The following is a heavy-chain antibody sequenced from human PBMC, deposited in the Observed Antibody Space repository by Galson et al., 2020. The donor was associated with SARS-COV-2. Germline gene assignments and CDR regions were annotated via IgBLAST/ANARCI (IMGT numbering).Heavy chain of an antibody. V-gene: IGHV4-31*03. CDR1: GGSISSGGYY. J-gene: IGHJ4*02. CDR2: IYYSGST. D-gene: IGHD7-27*01. CDR3: ARTISSYLGY. Sequence: SETLSLTCTVSGGSISSGGYYWSWIRQHPGKGLEWIGYIYYSGSTYYNPSLKSRVTISVDTSKNQFSLKLSSVTAADTAVYYCARTISSYLGYWGQGTLVTVSS.